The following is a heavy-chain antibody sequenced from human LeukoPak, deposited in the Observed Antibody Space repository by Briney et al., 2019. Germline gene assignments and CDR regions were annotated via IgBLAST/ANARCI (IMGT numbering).Heavy chain of an antibody. D-gene: IGHD6-19*01. CDR1: GVTLSTYA. J-gene: IGHJ4*02. V-gene: IGHV3-23*01. CDR2: ISGSGDST. CDR3: AKVRAPSGWFNSDY. Sequence: PGGSLRLSCAASGVTLSTYAMSWARQAPGKGLEWVSGISGSGDSTYYADSVKGRFTISRDNSKNTLFLQMNSLRAEDTAAYYCAKVRAPSGWFNSDYWGQGTLVTVSS.